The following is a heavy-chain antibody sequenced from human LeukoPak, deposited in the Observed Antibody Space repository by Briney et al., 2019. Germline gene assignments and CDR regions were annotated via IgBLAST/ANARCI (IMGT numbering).Heavy chain of an antibody. CDR3: ARLGPLCFGELSDLVPRY. CDR1: GYTFTSYG. D-gene: IGHD3-10*01. Sequence: GASVKVSCKASGYTFTSYGISWVRQAPGQGLEWMGWISDYNGNTNYAQKLQGRVTMTTDTSTSTAYMELRSLRSDDTAVYYCARLGPLCFGELSDLVPRYWGQGTLVTVSS. V-gene: IGHV1-18*01. CDR2: ISDYNGNT. J-gene: IGHJ4*02.